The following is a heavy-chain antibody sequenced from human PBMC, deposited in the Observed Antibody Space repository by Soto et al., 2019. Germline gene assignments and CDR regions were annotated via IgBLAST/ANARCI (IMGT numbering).Heavy chain of an antibody. CDR1: GFTFSSYS. CDR2: ISSSSSYI. Sequence: PGASLRLSCAASGFTFSSYSMNWVRQAPGKGLEWVSSISSSSSYIYYAASVKGRFTISRDNAKTSQYLQRNNLSAEDTAVYYCARDRGVARNWFDPWGQGTLVTVYS. V-gene: IGHV3-21*01. D-gene: IGHD3-10*01. CDR3: ARDRGVARNWFDP. J-gene: IGHJ5*02.